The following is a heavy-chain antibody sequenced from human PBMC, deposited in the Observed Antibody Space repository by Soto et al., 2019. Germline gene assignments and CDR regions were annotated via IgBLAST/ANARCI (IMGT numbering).Heavy chain of an antibody. Sequence: GGSLRLSCAASGFTVSSNYMSWVRQAPGKGLEWVSSISSSSSYIYYADSVKGRFTISRDNAKNSLYLQMNSLRAEDTAVYYCARDSVVVVPAAAAYYYGMDVWGQGTTVTVSS. CDR3: ARDSVVVVPAAAAYYYGMDV. V-gene: IGHV3-21*01. CDR1: GFTVSSNY. D-gene: IGHD2-2*01. J-gene: IGHJ6*02. CDR2: ISSSSSYI.